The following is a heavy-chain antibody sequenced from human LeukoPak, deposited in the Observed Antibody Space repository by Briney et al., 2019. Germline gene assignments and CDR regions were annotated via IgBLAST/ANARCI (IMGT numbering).Heavy chain of an antibody. CDR2: INHSGST. J-gene: IGHJ4*02. CDR1: GGSFSGDY. V-gene: IGHV4-34*01. D-gene: IGHD2-2*01. Sequence: SETLSLTCAVYGGSFSGDYWSWIRQPPGRGLEWIGEINHSGSTNYNPSLKSRVTISVDTSKNQFSLKLSSVTAADTAVYYCARSYAHDYWGQGTLVTVSS. CDR3: ARSYAHDY.